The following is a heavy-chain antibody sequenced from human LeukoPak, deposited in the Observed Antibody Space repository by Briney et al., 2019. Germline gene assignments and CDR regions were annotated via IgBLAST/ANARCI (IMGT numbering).Heavy chain of an antibody. D-gene: IGHD4-17*01. CDR3: AHRSYGDYVYGDYFDY. CDR1: GFSLSTSGVG. V-gene: IGHV2-5*02. CDR2: IYWDDDK. J-gene: IGHJ4*02. Sequence: SGPTLVNPTQTLTLTCTFSGFSLSTSGVGVGWIRQPPGKALEWLALIYWDDDKRYSPSLKSRLTITKDTSKNQVVLTMTNMDPVDTATYYCAHRSYGDYVYGDYFDYWGQGTLVTVSS.